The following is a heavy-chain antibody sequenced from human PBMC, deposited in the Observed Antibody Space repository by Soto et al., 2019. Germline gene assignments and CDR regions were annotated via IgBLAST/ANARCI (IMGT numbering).Heavy chain of an antibody. D-gene: IGHD3-10*01. J-gene: IGHJ4*02. Sequence: SATLSLTCTVSGGSFSSSSYYWGWIRQPPGKGLEWIGSIYYSGSTYYNPSLKSRVTMSVDPSKNQFSLKLISVTAADTAVYYCARHWITMVRGVCHFDYWGQGTLVTVSS. CDR3: ARHWITMVRGVCHFDY. CDR2: IYYSGST. CDR1: GGSFSSSSYY. V-gene: IGHV4-39*01.